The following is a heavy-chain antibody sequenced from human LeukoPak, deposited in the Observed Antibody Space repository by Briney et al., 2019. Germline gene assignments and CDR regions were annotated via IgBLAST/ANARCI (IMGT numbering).Heavy chain of an antibody. D-gene: IGHD3-16*02. J-gene: IGHJ6*02. CDR2: ISYDGSNK. CDR3: ARGSYRPNYYSYYYYGMDV. V-gene: IGHV3-30-3*01. Sequence: GGSLRPSCAASGFTFSSYAMHWVRQAPGKGLEWVAVISYDGSNKYYADSVKGRFTISRDNSKNTLYLQMNSLRAEDTAVYYCARGSYRPNYYSYYYYGMDVWGQGTTVTVSS. CDR1: GFTFSSYA.